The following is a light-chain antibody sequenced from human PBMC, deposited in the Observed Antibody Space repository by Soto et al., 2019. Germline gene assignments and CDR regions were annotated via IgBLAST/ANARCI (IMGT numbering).Light chain of an antibody. J-gene: IGKJ1*01. CDR2: AAS. Sequence: DIQMTQSPSSLSASVGDIVTSTCRASQSISSYLNWYQQKPGKAPKLLIYAASSLQSGVPSRFSGSGSGTDFTLTISSLQPEDFATYYCQQSYSTPRTFGQGTKVDIK. CDR1: QSISSY. V-gene: IGKV1-39*01. CDR3: QQSYSTPRT.